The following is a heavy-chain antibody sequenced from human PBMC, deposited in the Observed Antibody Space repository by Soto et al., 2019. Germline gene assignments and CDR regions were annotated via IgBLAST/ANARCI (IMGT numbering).Heavy chain of an antibody. D-gene: IGHD5-12*01. Sequence: ASVKVSCKASGYRFTNYYIHWVRQAPGQGLEWMGRMNLDTGGTTYAQKSQGRVTMTRDTSISTAYMEVTNLKSDDTAIYYCARDGNFARRLYSFAFHICGQGTLVTSP. J-gene: IGHJ4*02. CDR1: GYRFTNYY. V-gene: IGHV1-2*06. CDR2: MNLDTGGT. CDR3: ARDGNFARRLYSFAFHI.